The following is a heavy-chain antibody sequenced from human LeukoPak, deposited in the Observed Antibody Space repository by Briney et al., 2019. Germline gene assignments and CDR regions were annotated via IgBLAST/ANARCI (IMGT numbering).Heavy chain of an antibody. Sequence: PGGSLRLSRAASGFTFSSYWMHWVRQAPGKGLVWVSRINSDGSSTTYADSVKGRFTISRDNAKNTLYLQMNSLRAEDTAMYYCARGLSVSVTTPLGYWGQGTLVTVSS. J-gene: IGHJ4*02. CDR1: GFTFSSYW. V-gene: IGHV3-74*01. D-gene: IGHD4-17*01. CDR3: ARGLSVSVTTPLGY. CDR2: INSDGSST.